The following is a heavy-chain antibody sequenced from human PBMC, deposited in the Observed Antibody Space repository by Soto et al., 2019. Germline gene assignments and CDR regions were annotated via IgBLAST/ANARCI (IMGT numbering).Heavy chain of an antibody. J-gene: IGHJ4*02. CDR3: ARTKYQLPYEGEYDY. CDR2: ISYDGSNK. Sequence: SGGSLRLSCAASGFTFSSYAMHWVRQAPGKGLEWVAVISYDGSNKYYADSVKGRFTISRDNSKDTLYLQMNSLRAEDTAVYYCARTKYQLPYEGEYDYWGQGTLVTVSS. D-gene: IGHD2-2*01. CDR1: GFTFSSYA. V-gene: IGHV3-30-3*01.